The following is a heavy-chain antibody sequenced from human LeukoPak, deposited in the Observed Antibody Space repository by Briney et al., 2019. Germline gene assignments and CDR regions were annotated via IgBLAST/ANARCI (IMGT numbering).Heavy chain of an antibody. D-gene: IGHD2-21*01. CDR2: IRYDGSNK. J-gene: IGHJ4*02. CDR1: GFIFSSYG. CDR3: AKRRGEDYFDY. Sequence: GGSLRLSCAASGFIFSSYGMHWVRQTPGKGLEWVAFIRYDGSNKYYADSVKGRFTISRDNSENTMYLQMNSLRVEDTAIYYCAKRRGEDYFDYWAREAWSPSPQ. V-gene: IGHV3-30*02.